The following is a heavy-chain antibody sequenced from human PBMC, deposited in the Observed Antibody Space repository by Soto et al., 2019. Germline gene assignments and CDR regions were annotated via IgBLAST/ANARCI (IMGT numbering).Heavy chain of an antibody. Sequence: SVKVSCKASGYTFTYRYLHWVRQAPGQALEWMGWITPFNGNTNYAQKFQDRVTITRDRSMSTAYMELSSLRSEDTAMYYCAAGGANYHHYGMQVWGQGTTVTVPS. D-gene: IGHD3-10*01. CDR2: ITPFNGNT. J-gene: IGHJ6*02. CDR3: AAGGANYHHYGMQV. V-gene: IGHV1-45*02. CDR1: GYTFTYRY.